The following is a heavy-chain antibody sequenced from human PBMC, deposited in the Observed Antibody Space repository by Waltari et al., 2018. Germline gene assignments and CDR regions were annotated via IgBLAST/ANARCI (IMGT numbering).Heavy chain of an antibody. J-gene: IGHJ6*04. Sequence: QVQLVQSGAEVKKPGSSVKLSCKASGVFFSRHVLSWVRQAPGQGLEFLVVIVPACKQAHYAQRCHGIVTITANKLTNTAYMEMSSLTFVDTAVYFCATNAGVTTPMDLDVWGDGTTVTVSS. D-gene: IGHD1-1*01. CDR3: ATNAGVTTPMDLDV. V-gene: IGHV1-69*06. CDR1: GVFFSRHV. CDR2: IVPACKQA.